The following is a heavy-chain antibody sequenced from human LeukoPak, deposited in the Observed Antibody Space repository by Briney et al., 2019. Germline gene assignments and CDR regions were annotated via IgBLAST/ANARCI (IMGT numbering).Heavy chain of an antibody. Sequence: GGSLRLSCAASGFTFSSYWLSWVRQAPGKGLEWVANIKQDGSEQYYVDSVKGRFTTSRDNAKNSLYLQMNSLRAEDTALYYCATDRYSSGWYDYFDYWGQGTLVTVSS. CDR1: GFTFSSYW. V-gene: IGHV3-7*01. J-gene: IGHJ4*02. D-gene: IGHD6-19*01. CDR3: ATDRYSSGWYDYFDY. CDR2: IKQDGSEQ.